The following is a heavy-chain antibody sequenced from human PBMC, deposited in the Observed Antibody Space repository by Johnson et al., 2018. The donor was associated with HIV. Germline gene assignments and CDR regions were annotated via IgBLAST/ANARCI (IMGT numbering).Heavy chain of an antibody. Sequence: QVQLVESGGGVVQPGRSLRLSCAASGFTFSSYAMHWVRQAPGKGLEWVAVISYEGSNKYYVESVKGRFSISRDNSKNTLYLQMNSLRAEDTAVYYCARPSSIASLYDEFDIWGQGTMVTVSS. J-gene: IGHJ3*02. D-gene: IGHD6-6*01. CDR1: GFTFSSYA. CDR2: ISYEGSNK. V-gene: IGHV3-30*04. CDR3: ARPSSIASLYDEFDI.